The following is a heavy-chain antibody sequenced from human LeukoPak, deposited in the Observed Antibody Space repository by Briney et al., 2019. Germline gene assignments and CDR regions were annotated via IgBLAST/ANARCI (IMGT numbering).Heavy chain of an antibody. CDR2: ISSNGGST. J-gene: IGHJ3*02. D-gene: IGHD2-2*01. Sequence: GGSLRLSCAASGFTFSSYAMHWVRQAPGKGLEYVSAISSNGGSTYYANSVKGRFTISRDNSKNTLYLQMGSLRADDMAVYYCARDFSRSSSAFDIWGQGTMVTVSS. CDR3: ARDFSRSSSAFDI. V-gene: IGHV3-64*01. CDR1: GFTFSSYA.